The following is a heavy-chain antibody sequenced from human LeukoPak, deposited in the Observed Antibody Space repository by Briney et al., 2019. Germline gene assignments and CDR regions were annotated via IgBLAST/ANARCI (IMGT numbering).Heavy chain of an antibody. D-gene: IGHD6-13*01. CDR2: ISAYNGNT. CDR3: ARDTITSAATGPPPFDY. CDR1: GYTFTTYG. J-gene: IGHJ4*02. Sequence: ASVKVSCKASGYTFTTYGISWVRQAPGQGLEWMGWISAYNGNTNYAQKLQGRVTMTTDTSTSTAYMELRSLRSDDTALYYCARDTITSAATGPPPFDYWGQGTLVTVSS. V-gene: IGHV1-18*01.